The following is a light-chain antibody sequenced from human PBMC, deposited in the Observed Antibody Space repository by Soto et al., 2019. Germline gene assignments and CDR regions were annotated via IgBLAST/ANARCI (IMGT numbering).Light chain of an antibody. Sequence: QSVLTQPPSASGTPGQRVTISCSGSSSNIGSNYVYWYQQLPGTAPKLLIYRNNQRPSGVPDRFSGSKSGTSASLAISGLRSEDEADYYCAAWDDSVKGVLFGGGTKLTVL. CDR3: AAWDDSVKGVL. CDR2: RNN. J-gene: IGLJ2*01. CDR1: SSNIGSNY. V-gene: IGLV1-47*01.